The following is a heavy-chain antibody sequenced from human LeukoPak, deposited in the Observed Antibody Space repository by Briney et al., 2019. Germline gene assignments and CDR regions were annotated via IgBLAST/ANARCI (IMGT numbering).Heavy chain of an antibody. Sequence: SETLSLTCTVSSGSISSSSYYWGWIRQPPGKGLEWIGSIYYSGSTYYNPSLKSRVTISIDTSKNQFSPKLSSVTAADTAVYYCAVGGGWELTDPYFDYWGQGTLVTVSS. D-gene: IGHD1-26*01. CDR2: IYYSGST. J-gene: IGHJ4*02. V-gene: IGHV4-39*01. CDR3: AVGGGWELTDPYFDY. CDR1: SGSISSSSYY.